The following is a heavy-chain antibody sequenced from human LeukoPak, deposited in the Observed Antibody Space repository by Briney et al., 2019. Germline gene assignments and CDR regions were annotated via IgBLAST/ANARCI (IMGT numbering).Heavy chain of an antibody. Sequence: PGGSLRLSCAASGFTFSSYSMNWVRQAPGRGLEWVSSIRFTGSYIYYADSVKGRFTVSRDSSKNTVYLQMNSLRAEDTAVYYCTRDILPSGSRAFDIWGQGTVVTVSS. J-gene: IGHJ3*02. V-gene: IGHV3-21*01. CDR2: IRFTGSYI. CDR3: TRDILPSGSRAFDI. D-gene: IGHD6-13*01. CDR1: GFTFSSYS.